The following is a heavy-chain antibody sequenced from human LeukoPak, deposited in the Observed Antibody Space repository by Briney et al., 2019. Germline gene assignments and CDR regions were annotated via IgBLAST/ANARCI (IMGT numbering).Heavy chain of an antibody. CDR1: GFTVSSNY. CDR2: IYSGGST. Sequence: GGSLRLSCAASGFTVSSNYMSWVRQAPGKGLEWVSVIYSGGSTYYADSVKGRFTISRDNSKNTLYLQMNSLRAEDTAVYYCARVRIYGDYEVWGHGTLVTVSS. D-gene: IGHD4-17*01. V-gene: IGHV3-53*01. J-gene: IGHJ4*01. CDR3: ARVRIYGDYEV.